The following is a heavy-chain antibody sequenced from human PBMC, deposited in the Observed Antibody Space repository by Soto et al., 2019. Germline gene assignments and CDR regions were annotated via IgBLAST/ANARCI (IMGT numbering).Heavy chain of an antibody. CDR3: ARQNTYYDCWSGYGAYYYYMDV. Sequence: SETLSLTCSVSGGSIDSSDFYWVWIRQPPGKGLEWIGSSYYRRNTYYNSSLRSRVTISVDTSKNQFSLKLSSVTAADTAVYYCARQNTYYDCWSGYGAYYYYMDVWGKGTTVTVSS. D-gene: IGHD3-3*01. V-gene: IGHV4-39*01. CDR2: SYYRRNT. CDR1: GGSIDSSDFY. J-gene: IGHJ6*03.